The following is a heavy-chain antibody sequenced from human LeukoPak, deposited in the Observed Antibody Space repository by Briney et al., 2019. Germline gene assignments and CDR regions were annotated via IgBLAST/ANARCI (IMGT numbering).Heavy chain of an antibody. D-gene: IGHD3-3*01. Sequence: SETLSLTCTVSGGSISSSTYYWGWIRQPPGKGLEWIGTIYHRGSTYYNPSLKSRVTISVDTSKNQFSLKLTSVTAADTAVYYCARLGRTYYDFWSGPWGQGTLVTVSS. CDR2: IYHRGST. V-gene: IGHV4-39*01. CDR1: GGSISSSTYY. J-gene: IGHJ5*02. CDR3: ARLGRTYYDFWSGP.